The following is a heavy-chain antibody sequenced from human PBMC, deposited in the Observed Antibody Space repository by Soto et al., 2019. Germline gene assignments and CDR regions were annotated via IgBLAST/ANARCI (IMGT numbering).Heavy chain of an antibody. CDR3: SRSLDY. CDR2: INQDGSEK. CDR1: GFTFSSYW. V-gene: IGHV3-7*01. J-gene: IGHJ4*02. Sequence: EVQLVESGGGLVQPGGSLRLSCTASGFTFSSYWMDWVRQAPGKGLEWVANINQDGSEKHYVDSVKGRFTISRDNAKNSLYLQMSSLIAEDSALYYCSRSLDYWGQGTLVTVSS.